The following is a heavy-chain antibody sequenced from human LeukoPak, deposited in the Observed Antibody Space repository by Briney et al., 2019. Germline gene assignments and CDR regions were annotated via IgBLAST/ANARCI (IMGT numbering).Heavy chain of an antibody. V-gene: IGHV3-23*01. J-gene: IGHJ6*02. CDR1: GFAFSSYA. Sequence: GSLRLSCAASGFAFSSYAMSWVRQAPGKGLEWVSAISGSGGSTYYADSVKGGFTISRDNSKNTLYLQMNSLRAEDTAVYYCAKRADIVVVPSYGMDVWGQGTTVTVSS. D-gene: IGHD2-2*01. CDR3: AKRADIVVVPSYGMDV. CDR2: ISGSGGST.